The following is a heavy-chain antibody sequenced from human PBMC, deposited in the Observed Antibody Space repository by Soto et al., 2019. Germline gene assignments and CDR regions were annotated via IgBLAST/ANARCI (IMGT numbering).Heavy chain of an antibody. CDR2: IHYGGTT. V-gene: IGHV4-59*08. Sequence: ETLSLTCTVSGGSISSYYWSWIRQPPGKGLEWIGNIHYGGTTGYNPSLKSRVTISVDTSKNQFSLKLNSVTAADTAVYYCARAPAGSGWYGYYFDYWGQGTLVTVSS. CDR1: GGSISSYY. J-gene: IGHJ4*02. CDR3: ARAPAGSGWYGYYFDY. D-gene: IGHD6-19*01.